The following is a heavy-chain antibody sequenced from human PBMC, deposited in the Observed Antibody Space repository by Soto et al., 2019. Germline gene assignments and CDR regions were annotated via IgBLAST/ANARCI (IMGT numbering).Heavy chain of an antibody. D-gene: IGHD6-6*01. CDR1: GFTFSSYS. CDR2: ISSSSSTI. Sequence: GGSLRLSCAASGFTFSSYSMNWVRQAPGKGLEWVSYISSSSSTIYYADSVKGRFTISRDNAKNSLYLQMNSLRAEDTAVYYCAREVRGPIAARLSWFDPWGQGTLVTVSS. J-gene: IGHJ5*02. V-gene: IGHV3-48*01. CDR3: AREVRGPIAARLSWFDP.